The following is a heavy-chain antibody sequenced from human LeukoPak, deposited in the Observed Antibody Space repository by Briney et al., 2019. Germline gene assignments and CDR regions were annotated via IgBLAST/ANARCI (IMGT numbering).Heavy chain of an antibody. D-gene: IGHD1-26*01. V-gene: IGHV4-4*02. CDR3: ARDGYSAIDY. J-gene: IGHJ4*02. CDR1: GGSISSSNW. CDR2: IYYSGST. Sequence: SETLSLTCAVSGGSISSSNWWSWVRQPPGKGLEWIGYIYYSGSTNYNPSLKSRVTISVDTSKKQFSLKLTSVTAADTAVYYCARDGYSAIDYWGQGTLVTVSS.